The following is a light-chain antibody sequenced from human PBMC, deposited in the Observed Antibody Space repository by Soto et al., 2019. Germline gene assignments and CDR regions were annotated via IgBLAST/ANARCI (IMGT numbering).Light chain of an antibody. J-gene: IGLJ1*01. CDR1: SSDIGLYNY. CDR3: SCLSTASTPIV. Sequence: QSALSQPPSMSGSPGQSITIPCTGASSDIGLYNYVSWYQHHPGKAPKLLISEVNIRPSGLSDRFSASKAGNTASLTISGLQPEDEAYYYCSCLSTASTPIVFGTGTKVTVL. V-gene: IGLV2-14*01. CDR2: EVN.